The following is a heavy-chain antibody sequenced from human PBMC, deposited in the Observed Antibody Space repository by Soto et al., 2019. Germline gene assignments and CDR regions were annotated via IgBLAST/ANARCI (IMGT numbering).Heavy chain of an antibody. J-gene: IGHJ6*02. V-gene: IGHV3-23*01. CDR2: IDTSGGVT. CDR3: TKDKRWYGMDV. Sequence: GGSLRLSCTAFGFTFSSFFMNWVRQAPGKGPEWVSGIDTSGGVTKYADSVKGRFTISRDNSKNTLYLQMNSLRAEDTALYYCTKDKRWYGMDVWGQGTTVTVSS. D-gene: IGHD6-13*01. CDR1: GFTFSSFF.